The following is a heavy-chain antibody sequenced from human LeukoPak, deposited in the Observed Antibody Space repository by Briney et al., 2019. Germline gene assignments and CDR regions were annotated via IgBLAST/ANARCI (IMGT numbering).Heavy chain of an antibody. CDR2: INPNSGDT. Sequence: ASVSASSKASGYTFTGYSIYWVRQAPGQGLEWMGGINPNSGDTNFAQKFQGRVTMTRDTSISTAYMELSGLRSDDTAIYYCARGYVWIEMGLGYWGQGTLDTVSS. D-gene: IGHD3/OR15-3a*01. V-gene: IGHV1-2*02. CDR3: ARGYVWIEMGLGY. J-gene: IGHJ4*02. CDR1: GYTFTGYS.